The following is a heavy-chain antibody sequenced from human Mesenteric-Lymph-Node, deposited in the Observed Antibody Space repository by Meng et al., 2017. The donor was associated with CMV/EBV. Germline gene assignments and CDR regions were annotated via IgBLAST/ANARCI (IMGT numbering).Heavy chain of an antibody. Sequence: GESLKISCAASGFTLSYYGMHWVRQVTGKGLEWVSTVETAGDTYYLGSVKGRFTISRENAKTSLYLQMNSLRAGDTAIYYCARGSMFSAWGQGTMVTVSS. CDR3: ARGSMFSA. D-gene: IGHD3-10*02. V-gene: IGHV3-13*01. J-gene: IGHJ3*01. CDR1: GFTLSYYG. CDR2: VETAGDT.